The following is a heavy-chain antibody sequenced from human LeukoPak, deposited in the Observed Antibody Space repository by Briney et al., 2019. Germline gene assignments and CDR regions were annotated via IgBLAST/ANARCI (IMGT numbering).Heavy chain of an antibody. J-gene: IGHJ4*02. V-gene: IGHV4-59*01. Sequence: PSETLSLTCTVSGGSISSYYWSWIRQPPGKGLEWIGYIYYSGSTNYNPSLKSRVTISVDTSKNQFSLKLSSVTAADTAVYYCARRDGYNEDYWGQGTLVTVSS. CDR2: IYYSGST. D-gene: IGHD5-24*01. CDR1: GGSISSYY. CDR3: ARRDGYNEDY.